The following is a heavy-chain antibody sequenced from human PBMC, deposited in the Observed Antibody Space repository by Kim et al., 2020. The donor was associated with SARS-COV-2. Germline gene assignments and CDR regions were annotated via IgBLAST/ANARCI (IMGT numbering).Heavy chain of an antibody. D-gene: IGHD2-2*01. CDR3: ARYVVVPAAKGFDY. V-gene: IGHV4-30-2*01. J-gene: IGHJ4*02. Sequence: YNPSLKSRFTISIDRSKNQFSLKMNSVTAADTAVYFCARYVVVPAAKGFDYWAQGTLITVSS.